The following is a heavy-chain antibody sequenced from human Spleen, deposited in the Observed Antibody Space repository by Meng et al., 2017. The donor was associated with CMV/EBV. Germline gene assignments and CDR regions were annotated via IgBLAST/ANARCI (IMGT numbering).Heavy chain of an antibody. CDR1: GGTFSSSA. CDR2: IIPIFGTA. CDR3: ARESGAARPRGYYYYGMDV. D-gene: IGHD6-6*01. J-gene: IGHJ6*02. Sequence: SVKVSCKASGGTFSSSAISWVRQAPGQGLEWMGGIIPIFGTANYAQKFQGRVTITTDESTSTAYMELRSLRSEDTAVYYCARESGAARPRGYYYYGMDVWGQGTTVTVSS. V-gene: IGHV1-69*05.